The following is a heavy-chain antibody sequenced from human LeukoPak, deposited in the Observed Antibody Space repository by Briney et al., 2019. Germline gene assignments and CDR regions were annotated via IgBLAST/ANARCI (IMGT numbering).Heavy chain of an antibody. CDR1: GFTFSSYA. CDR2: ISGRGGST. J-gene: IGHJ4*02. Sequence: PGGSLRLSCAASGFTFSSYAMSWVRQAPGKGLEWVSAISGRGGSTYYADSVKGRFTISRDNSKNTLYLQMNSLRAEDTAVYYCANLYTVTTPFDYWGQGTLVTVSS. D-gene: IGHD4-17*01. V-gene: IGHV3-23*01. CDR3: ANLYTVTTPFDY.